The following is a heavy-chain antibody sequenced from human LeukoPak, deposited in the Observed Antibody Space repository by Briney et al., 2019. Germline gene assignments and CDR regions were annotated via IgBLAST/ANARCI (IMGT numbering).Heavy chain of an antibody. CDR2: IYYSGST. CDR3: ARDGGNSGGDY. Sequence: SETLSLTCTVSGGSISSYHWSWIRQPPGKGLEWIGYIYYSGSTNYNPSLKSRVTISVETSKNQFSLKLSSVTAADTAVYYCARDGGNSGGDYWGQGTLVTVSS. V-gene: IGHV4-59*01. J-gene: IGHJ4*02. D-gene: IGHD4-23*01. CDR1: GGSISSYH.